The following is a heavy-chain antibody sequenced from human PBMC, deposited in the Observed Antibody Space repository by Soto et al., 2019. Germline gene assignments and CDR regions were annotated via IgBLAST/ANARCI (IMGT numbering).Heavy chain of an antibody. CDR3: ARGPPSGCFDS. CDR2: INPANGNT. V-gene: IGHV1-3*01. J-gene: IGHJ4*02. D-gene: IGHD5-12*01. Sequence: ASVKVSCKTSGYTFTTLFLHWMRQAPGQRLEWMGWINPANGNTLNSQKFLGRVSITRDTSATTAYMDLTSLTSGDTAVYYCARGPPSGCFDSWGQGTLVTVSS. CDR1: GYTFTTLF.